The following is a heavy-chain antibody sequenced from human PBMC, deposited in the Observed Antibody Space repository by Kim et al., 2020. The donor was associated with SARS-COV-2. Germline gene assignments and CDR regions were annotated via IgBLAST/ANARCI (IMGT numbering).Heavy chain of an antibody. D-gene: IGHD3-10*02. CDR2: INGDGSRT. Sequence: GGSLRLSCAASGFAFSSSWFHWVRQAAGKGLEWVSLINGDGSRTIYADGVKGRFTISRDNAKNTLYLQMNSLRADDTAVYYCARNMLSADGGNWGQGTLVTVSS. V-gene: IGHV3-74*01. J-gene: IGHJ4*02. CDR3: ARNMLSADGGN. CDR1: GFAFSSSW.